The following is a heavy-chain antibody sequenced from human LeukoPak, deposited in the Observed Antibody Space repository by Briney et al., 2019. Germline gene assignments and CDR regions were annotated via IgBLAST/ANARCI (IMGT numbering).Heavy chain of an antibody. CDR2: ISSSSSII. CDR1: GFTFSSYS. Sequence: GGSLRLSCAASGFTFSSYSMNWVRQAPGKGLEWVSYISSSSSIIYYADSVKGRFTISRDNSKNTLYLQMNSLRAEDTAVYYCAKDLETYDSIPAHWGQGTLVTVSS. CDR3: AKDLETYDSIPAH. J-gene: IGHJ1*01. V-gene: IGHV3-48*01. D-gene: IGHD3-22*01.